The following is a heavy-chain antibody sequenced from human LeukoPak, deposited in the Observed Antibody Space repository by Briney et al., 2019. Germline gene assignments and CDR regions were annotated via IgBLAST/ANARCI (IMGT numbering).Heavy chain of an antibody. D-gene: IGHD6-13*01. CDR3: ARNSGRSSSPRFDY. CDR2: IYPGDSDT. Sequence: GGSLRLSCAASGFTFSSYGMSWVRQAPGKGLEWMGIIYPGDSDTRYSPSFQGQVTISADKSISTAYLQWSSLEASDTAIYYCARNSGRSSSPRFDYWGQGTLVTVSS. CDR1: GFTFSSYG. V-gene: IGHV5-51*01. J-gene: IGHJ4*02.